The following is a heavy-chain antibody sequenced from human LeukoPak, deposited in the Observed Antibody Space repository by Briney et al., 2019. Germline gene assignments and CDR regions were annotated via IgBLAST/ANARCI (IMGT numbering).Heavy chain of an antibody. CDR2: VHPYSGVT. Sequence: GASVKVPCMASGYTFTNFYMRWARQAPGQGLEWMGWVHPYSGVTQYTQKFHGRVTLTRDMSISTSYLELSGLRSDDTAVYYCARMTHGGGGASYSHFDRWGQGTLVTVSS. J-gene: IGHJ4*02. CDR1: GYTFTNFY. D-gene: IGHD2-21*01. V-gene: IGHV1-2*02. CDR3: ARMTHGGGGASYSHFDR.